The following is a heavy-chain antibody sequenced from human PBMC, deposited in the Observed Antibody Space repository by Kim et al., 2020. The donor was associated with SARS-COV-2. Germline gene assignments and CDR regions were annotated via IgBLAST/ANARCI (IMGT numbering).Heavy chain of an antibody. Sequence: GGSLRLSCAASGFTFGGYTMGWVRQAPGKGLEWVSIISDSGDNTYYADCVKGRFTISRDKSKKTLYLQMNSLRAEDTAVYHCAKDGGVRGDVDAFGVWGQGTMVTVSS. CDR2: ISDSGDNT. V-gene: IGHV3-23*01. D-gene: IGHD3-10*01. CDR3: AKDGGVRGDVDAFGV. CDR1: GFTFGGYT. J-gene: IGHJ3*01.